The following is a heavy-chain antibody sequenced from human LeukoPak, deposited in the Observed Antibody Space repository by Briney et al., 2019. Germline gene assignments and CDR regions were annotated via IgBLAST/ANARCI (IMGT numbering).Heavy chain of an antibody. CDR3: VIGVGWQPDY. V-gene: IGHV4-30-2*02. D-gene: IGHD2-15*01. Sequence: SQTLSLTCAVSGGSISSGGYSWSWIRQPPGKGLEWIGYIYHSGSTYYNPSLKSRLTISADTSKNQFSLKLRSVTAADTAVYYCVIGVGWQPDYWGQGALVTVSS. CDR2: IYHSGST. CDR1: GGSISSGGYS. J-gene: IGHJ4*02.